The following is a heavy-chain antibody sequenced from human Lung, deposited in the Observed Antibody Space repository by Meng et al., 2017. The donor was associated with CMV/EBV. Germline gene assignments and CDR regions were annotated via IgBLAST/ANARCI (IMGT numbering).Heavy chain of an antibody. J-gene: IGHJ4*02. V-gene: IGHV1-2*02. D-gene: IGHD1-14*01. CDR1: GYTFTGYY. CDR3: ARDRSVIITENFAF. Sequence: ASVKVSXKASGYTFTGYYMYWVRQVPGQGLEWMGWINPKTGGTRYAQKFQGRVSMTRDTSISTAYMELSRLRSDDTAVYYCARDRSVIITENFAFWGQGTLVTVSS. CDR2: INPKTGGT.